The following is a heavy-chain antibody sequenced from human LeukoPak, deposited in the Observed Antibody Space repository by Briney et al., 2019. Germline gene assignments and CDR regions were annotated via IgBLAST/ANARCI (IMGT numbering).Heavy chain of an antibody. CDR2: IYYSGST. D-gene: IGHD5-12*01. CDR1: GGSISSYY. J-gene: IGHJ6*03. V-gene: IGHV4-59*01. CDR3: ACGYLNDYYYMDV. Sequence: PSETLSLTCTVSGGSISSYYWSWIRQPPGKGLEWIGYIYYSGSTNYNPSLKSRVTISVDTSRNQFSLKLSSVTAADTAVYYCACGYLNDYYYMDVWGKGTTVTVSS.